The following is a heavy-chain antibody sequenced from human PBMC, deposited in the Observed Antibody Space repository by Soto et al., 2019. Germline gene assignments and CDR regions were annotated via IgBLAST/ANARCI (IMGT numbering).Heavy chain of an antibody. Sequence: QVQLVESGGGVVQPGRSLRLSCAASGFTFSSYGMHWVRQAPGKGLEWVAVISYDGSNKYYADSVKGRFTISRDNSKNSRFLQMNSLRAENTAVYYCAKELGPWPSDYWGQGTLVTVS. CDR1: GFTFSSYG. J-gene: IGHJ4*02. CDR2: ISYDGSNK. V-gene: IGHV3-30*18. CDR3: AKELGPWPSDY. D-gene: IGHD3-16*01.